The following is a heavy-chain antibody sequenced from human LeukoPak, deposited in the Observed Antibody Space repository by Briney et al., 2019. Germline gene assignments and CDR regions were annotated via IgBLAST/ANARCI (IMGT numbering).Heavy chain of an antibody. D-gene: IGHD6-19*01. V-gene: IGHV3-23*01. Sequence: PGGSLRLSCAASGFTFSSYAMNWVRQAPGKGLEWDSAISGSGSSTYYADSVKGRFTISRDNSKNTLYLQMNSLRAEDTAVYYCAKRGSGWYMEDYWGQGTLVTVSS. CDR3: AKRGSGWYMEDY. CDR2: ISGSGSST. J-gene: IGHJ4*02. CDR1: GFTFSSYA.